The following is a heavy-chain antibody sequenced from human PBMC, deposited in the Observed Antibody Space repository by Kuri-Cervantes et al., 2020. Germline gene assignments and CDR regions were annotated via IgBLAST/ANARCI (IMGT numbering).Heavy chain of an antibody. CDR2: ISYDGSNK. CDR3: AKDHGSSWNYYYFDY. J-gene: IGHJ4*02. CDR1: GFTFSSYG. V-gene: IGHV3-30*18. Sequence: GGSLRLSCAASGFTFSSYGMHWVRQAPGKGLEWVAVISYDGSNKYYADSVKGRFTISRDNSKNTLYLQMNSLRAEDTAVYYCAKDHGSSWNYYYFDYWGQGTLVTVSS. D-gene: IGHD6-13*01.